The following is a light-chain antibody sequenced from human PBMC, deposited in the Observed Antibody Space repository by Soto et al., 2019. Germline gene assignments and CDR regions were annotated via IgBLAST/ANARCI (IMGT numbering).Light chain of an antibody. J-gene: IGKJ1*01. V-gene: IGKV1-5*01. CDR2: DTS. Sequence: DVPLTQSHSTLSASLLGWVCIXCRASQTHIAYLAWYQQKPGTAPKLLIYDTSSLETGVPSRFSGSRSATHFTLTISRLQPDDFATYYCQYYSDYSWTFGQGTKVDI. CDR3: QYYSDYSWT. CDR1: QTHIAY.